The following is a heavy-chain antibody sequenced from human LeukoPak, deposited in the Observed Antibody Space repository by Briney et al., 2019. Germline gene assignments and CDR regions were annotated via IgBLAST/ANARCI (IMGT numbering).Heavy chain of an antibody. CDR1: GFTFRDSA. CDR2: ISWNSDNI. Sequence: GRSLRLSCAASGFTFRDSAMHWVRQVPGKGLEWVSSISWNSDNIDYVDSVKGRFTISRDNAKNSLYLQMNSLRPEDTAFYYCAKEGXVCTNGXXXYFDFWGQGXLVTVS. J-gene: IGHJ4*02. V-gene: IGHV3-9*01. D-gene: IGHD2-8*01. CDR3: AKEGXVCTNGXXXYFDF.